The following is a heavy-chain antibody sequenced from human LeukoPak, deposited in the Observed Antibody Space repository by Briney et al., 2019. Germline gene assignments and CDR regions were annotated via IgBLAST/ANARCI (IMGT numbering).Heavy chain of an antibody. CDR3: ARDRRGLLSYYYDSSGYYYPGDY. V-gene: IGHV1-2*02. D-gene: IGHD3-22*01. J-gene: IGHJ4*02. CDR2: FNPNTGGT. CDR1: GYTFTGYY. Sequence: GASVKVSCKASGYTFTGYYMHWVRQAPGQGLDWMGWFNPNTGGTNYAQKFQGRVTTTRDTSISTAYMELSRLRSDDTAVYYCARDRRGLLSYYYDSSGYYYPGDYWGQGTLVTVSS.